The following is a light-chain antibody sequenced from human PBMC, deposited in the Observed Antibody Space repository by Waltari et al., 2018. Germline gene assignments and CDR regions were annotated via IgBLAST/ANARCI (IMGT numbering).Light chain of an antibody. CDR3: QQYYSNCQ. V-gene: IGKV4-1*01. J-gene: IGKJ1*01. CDR2: WAS. Sequence: DIVMTQSPDSLAVSLGERATINCTSSQSVLHSSNNKNYLAWYQQKPGQPPKLLIYWASTRESGVPDRFSGSGSGTDFTLTISSLQAEDVAVYYCQQYYSNCQFGQGTKVEIK. CDR1: QSVLHSSNNKNY.